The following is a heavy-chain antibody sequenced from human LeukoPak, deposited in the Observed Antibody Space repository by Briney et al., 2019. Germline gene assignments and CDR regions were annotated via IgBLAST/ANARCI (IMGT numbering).Heavy chain of an antibody. CDR2: IIPILGIA. Sequence: SVKVSCKASGGTFSSYAISWVRQAPGXXXEWMGRIIPILGIANYAQKFQGRVTITADKSTSTAYMELSSLRSEDTAVYYCARDYPGSTFDYWGQGTLVTVSS. CDR1: GGTFSSYA. V-gene: IGHV1-69*04. CDR3: ARDYPGSTFDY. J-gene: IGHJ4*02.